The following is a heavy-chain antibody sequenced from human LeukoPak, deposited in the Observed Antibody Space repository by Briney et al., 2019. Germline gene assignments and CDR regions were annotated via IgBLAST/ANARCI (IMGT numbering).Heavy chain of an antibody. CDR2: IYYSGST. J-gene: IGHJ4*02. D-gene: IGHD1-26*01. V-gene: IGHV4-59*12. CDR3: ARDAGYYRGSGSYYTAYYFDY. CDR1: GGSISSYY. Sequence: SETLSLTCTVSGGSISSYYWSWIRQPPGKGLEWIGYIYYSGSTNYNPSLKSRVTISVDTSKNQFSLKLSSVTAADTAVYYCARDAGYYRGSGSYYTAYYFDYWGQGTLVTVSS.